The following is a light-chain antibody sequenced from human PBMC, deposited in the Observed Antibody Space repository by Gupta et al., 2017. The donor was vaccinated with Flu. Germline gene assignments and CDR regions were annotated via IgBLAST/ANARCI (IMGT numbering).Light chain of an antibody. CDR2: EVN. CDR1: SSDIGVDNY. Sequence: SIIISCTGTSSDIGVDNYISWYQQHPGKAPKLLIFEVNNRPAGIASRLSGSKSDNTASLTXSXLQTEDXADYYCSSFTETNARVFGGGTKVSVL. CDR3: SSFTETNARV. V-gene: IGLV2-14*01. J-gene: IGLJ3*02.